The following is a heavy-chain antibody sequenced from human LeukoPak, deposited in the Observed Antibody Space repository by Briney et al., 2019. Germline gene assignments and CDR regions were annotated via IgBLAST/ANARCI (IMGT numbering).Heavy chain of an antibody. CDR1: GFSFSSYW. CDR2: INSDGSST. D-gene: IGHD5-24*01. V-gene: IGHV3-74*01. Sequence: GGSLRPSCAASGFSFSSYWMHWVRQAPGKGLVWVSRINSDGSSTNYADSVKGRFTISRDNSKNTLYLQMNSLRAEDTAVYYCAKHIQRWLQSFDYWGQGTLVTVSS. CDR3: AKHIQRWLQSFDY. J-gene: IGHJ4*02.